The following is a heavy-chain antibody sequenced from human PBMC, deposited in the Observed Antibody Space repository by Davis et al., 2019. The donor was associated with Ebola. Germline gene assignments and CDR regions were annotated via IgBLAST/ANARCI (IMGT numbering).Heavy chain of an antibody. D-gene: IGHD2-2*01. CDR2: IWYDGSNK. Sequence: GGSLRLSCAASGFTFSSYGMHWVRQAPGKGLEWVAVIWYDGSNKYYADSVKGRFTISRDNSKNTLYLQMNSLRAEDTAVYYCAKTGGEGYCSSTSCYPFRYFDYWGQGTLVTVSS. J-gene: IGHJ4*02. CDR3: AKTGGEGYCSSTSCYPFRYFDY. V-gene: IGHV3-33*06. CDR1: GFTFSSYG.